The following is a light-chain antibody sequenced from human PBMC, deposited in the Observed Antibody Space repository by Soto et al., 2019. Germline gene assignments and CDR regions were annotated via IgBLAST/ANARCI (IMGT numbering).Light chain of an antibody. Sequence: QSALTQPRSVSGSPGQSVTISCTGTSSDVGGYNYVSWYQHHPGKAPKLMIFDVTKRPSGVPDRFSGSKSGITASLTISGLQAEDEADYYCCSYAGSYTYVFGTGTKVTVL. CDR3: CSYAGSYTYV. J-gene: IGLJ1*01. CDR1: SSDVGGYNY. CDR2: DVT. V-gene: IGLV2-11*01.